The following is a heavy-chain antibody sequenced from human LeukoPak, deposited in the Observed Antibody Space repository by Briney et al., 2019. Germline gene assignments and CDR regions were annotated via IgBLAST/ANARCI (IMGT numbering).Heavy chain of an antibody. CDR1: GFTFSSYA. CDR2: ISGSGGST. J-gene: IGHJ4*02. V-gene: IGHV3-23*01. D-gene: IGHD3-10*01. Sequence: GGSLRLSCAASGFTFSSYAMSWVRQAPGKGLEWVSLISGSGGSTNYADSVKGRFTISRDNSKNTLYPQMNSLRAEDTAVYYCANAVTMVRGVPRYWGQGTLVTASS. CDR3: ANAVTMVRGVPRY.